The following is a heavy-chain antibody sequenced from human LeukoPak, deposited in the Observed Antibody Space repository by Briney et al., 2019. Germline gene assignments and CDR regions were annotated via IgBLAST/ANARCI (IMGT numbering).Heavy chain of an antibody. J-gene: IGHJ5*02. CDR1: GFTFSTYW. CDR2: IKEDGSEK. D-gene: IGHD1-26*01. CDR3: AREILGAATALDP. Sequence: PGGSLRLSCAASGFTFSTYWMSWVRQAPGKGLEGVANIKEDGSEKDYVDSVKGRFTISRDNDKNSLYLQMNSLRAEDRAVYYCAREILGAATALDPWGQGTMVTVSS. V-gene: IGHV3-7*04.